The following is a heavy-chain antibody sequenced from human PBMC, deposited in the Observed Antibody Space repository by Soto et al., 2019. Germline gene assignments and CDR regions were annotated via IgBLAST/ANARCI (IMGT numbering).Heavy chain of an antibody. D-gene: IGHD4-17*01. CDR1: GGSVSSGSYY. V-gene: IGHV4-61*01. Sequence: AETLSLTCTSSGGSVSSGSYYWRGIRQPPVKGLGWIGHIYYSGSTNYNPSLKSRVTISVDTSKNQFSLKLSSVTAADTAVYYCARMRSFYGDYEGYFDYWGQGTLVTAPQ. CDR3: ARMRSFYGDYEGYFDY. J-gene: IGHJ4*02. CDR2: IYYSGST.